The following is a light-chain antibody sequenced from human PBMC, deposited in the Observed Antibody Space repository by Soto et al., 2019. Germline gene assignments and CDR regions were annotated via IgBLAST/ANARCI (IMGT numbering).Light chain of an antibody. CDR1: SSNIGAGYD. V-gene: IGLV1-40*01. CDR2: GNS. Sequence: QSVLTQPPSVSGAPGQRVTISCTGSSSNIGAGYDVHWYQQLPGTAPKLLIYGNSNRPSGVPDRSSGSKSGTSASLAITGLQAEDEADYYCQSYDSSLSGFHVVFGGGTKVTVL. CDR3: QSYDSSLSGFHVV. J-gene: IGLJ2*01.